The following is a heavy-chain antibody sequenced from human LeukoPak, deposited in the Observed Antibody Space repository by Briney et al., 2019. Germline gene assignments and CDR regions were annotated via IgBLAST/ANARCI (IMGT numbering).Heavy chain of an antibody. V-gene: IGHV3-74*01. J-gene: IGHJ6*03. CDR1: GFTFSSYW. Sequence: GGSLRLSCAASGFTFSSYWMHWVRQAPGKGLVWVLRINSDGSSTSYADSVKGRFTISRDSAKNTLYLQMNSLRAEDTVVYYCAREGGSYPYYYYMDVWGKGTTVTVSS. D-gene: IGHD1-26*01. CDR2: INSDGSST. CDR3: AREGGSYPYYYYMDV.